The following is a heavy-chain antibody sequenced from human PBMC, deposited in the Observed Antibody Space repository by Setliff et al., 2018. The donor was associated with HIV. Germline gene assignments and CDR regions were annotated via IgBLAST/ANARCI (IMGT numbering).Heavy chain of an antibody. Sequence: PGGSLRLSCAASRFTFSNYWMSWVRQAPGKGLEWVANIKQDGSEKYYVDSVTGRFTISRDNAKNTHYLQMTSLRPEDTAVYYCGVSGGSSPGYWGQGTLVTVSS. CDR2: IKQDGSEK. V-gene: IGHV3-7*01. D-gene: IGHD2-15*01. CDR3: GVSGGSSPGY. CDR1: RFTFSNYW. J-gene: IGHJ4*02.